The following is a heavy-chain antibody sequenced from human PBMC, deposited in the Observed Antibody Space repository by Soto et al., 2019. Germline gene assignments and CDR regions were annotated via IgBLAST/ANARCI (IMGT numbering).Heavy chain of an antibody. D-gene: IGHD6-13*01. CDR1: GFTFRSYA. V-gene: IGHV3-30*01. CDR3: ARGDSNSWSDY. J-gene: IGHJ4*02. CDR2: ISYDGTKK. Sequence: QVQLVESGGGVVQPGRSLRLSCAASGFTFRSYAMDWVRQAPGRGLEWVAVISYDGTKKYYADSVKGRFIISRDNSKNTLSLQMNSLRAEDTAVYYCARGDSNSWSDYWGQGTLVTVSS.